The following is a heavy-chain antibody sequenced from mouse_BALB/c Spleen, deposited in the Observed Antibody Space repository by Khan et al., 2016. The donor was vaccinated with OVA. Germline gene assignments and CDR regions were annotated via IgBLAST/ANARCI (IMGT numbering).Heavy chain of an antibody. Sequence: EVELVESGGDLVRPGGSLKLSCSASGFTFSTYSMSWVRQTPDKRLEWVATISSAGDYTFFPDSVKGRFTISRDNARNTLYLQLSSLRSEDTAMYCCTRHLTGSFAYWGQGTLVTVSA. CDR2: ISSAGDYT. CDR1: GFTFSTYS. V-gene: IGHV5-6*01. J-gene: IGHJ3*01. CDR3: TRHLTGSFAY.